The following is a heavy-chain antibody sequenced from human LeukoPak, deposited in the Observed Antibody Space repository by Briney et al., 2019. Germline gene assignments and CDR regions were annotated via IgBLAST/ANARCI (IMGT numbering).Heavy chain of an antibody. CDR2: IWYDGSNK. Sequence: GSLRPSCAASGFTFSSQGMHWVRQAPGKGLEWVAVIWYDGSNKYYADSVKGRFTISRDNSKNTLYLQMNSLRAEDTAVYYCAKDSESATAIDYWGQGTLVTVSS. CDR3: AKDSESATAIDY. V-gene: IGHV3-33*06. D-gene: IGHD2-2*02. J-gene: IGHJ4*02. CDR1: GFTFSSQG.